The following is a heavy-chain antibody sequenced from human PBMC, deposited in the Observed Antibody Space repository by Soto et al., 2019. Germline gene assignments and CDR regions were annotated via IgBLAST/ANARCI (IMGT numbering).Heavy chain of an antibody. J-gene: IGHJ6*02. D-gene: IGHD2-8*01. V-gene: IGHV1-2*04. Sequence: ASVKVSCKASGYNFTDYHIHWVRQAPGQGLEWLGRINPKSGGTSTAQKFQGWVTMTTDTSISTASMELTRLTWDDTAIYYCARGDSTDCSNGVCSFFYNHDMDVWGQ. CDR1: GYNFTDYH. CDR2: INPKSGGT. CDR3: ARGDSTDCSNGVCSFFYNHDMDV.